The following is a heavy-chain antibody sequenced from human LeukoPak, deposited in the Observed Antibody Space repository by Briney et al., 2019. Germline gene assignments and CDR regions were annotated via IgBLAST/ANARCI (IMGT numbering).Heavy chain of an antibody. V-gene: IGHV4-39*07. CDR3: ARDRCSSTSCFDY. CDR1: GDSISSRSYY. D-gene: IGHD2-2*01. J-gene: IGHJ4*02. Sequence: SETLSLTRTVSGDSISSRSYYWGWIRQPPGKGLEWIGSIYYSGNTYYNPSLKSRVTTSVDTSKNQFSLKLGSVTAADTAVYYCARDRCSSTSCFDYWGQGTLVTVSS. CDR2: IYYSGNT.